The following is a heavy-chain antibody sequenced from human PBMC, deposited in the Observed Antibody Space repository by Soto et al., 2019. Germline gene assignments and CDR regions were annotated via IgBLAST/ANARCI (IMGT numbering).Heavy chain of an antibody. CDR1: GGTFSSYT. CDR2: IIPILGIA. V-gene: IGHV1-69*04. Sequence: SVKVSCKASGGTFSSYTISWVRQAPGQGLEWMGRIIPILGIANYAQKFQGRVTITADKSTSTAYMELSSLRSEDTAVYYCAREVGCTNGVCRFFDDWGQGTLVTVSS. CDR3: AREVGCTNGVCRFFDD. J-gene: IGHJ4*02. D-gene: IGHD2-8*01.